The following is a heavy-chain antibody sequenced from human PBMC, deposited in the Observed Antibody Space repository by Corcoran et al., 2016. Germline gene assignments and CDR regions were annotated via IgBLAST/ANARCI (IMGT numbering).Heavy chain of an antibody. Sequence: QITLKESGPTLVKPTQTLTLTCTFSGFSLSTSGVGVGWIRQPPGKALEWLALIYWNDDKRYSPSLKSRLTITKDTSKTQVVLTMTNMDPVDTATYYGAHSGDYGDYPGFWGQGTLVTVSS. D-gene: IGHD4-17*01. CDR1: GFSLSTSGVG. V-gene: IGHV2-5*01. CDR2: IYWNDDK. CDR3: AHSGDYGDYPGF. J-gene: IGHJ4*02.